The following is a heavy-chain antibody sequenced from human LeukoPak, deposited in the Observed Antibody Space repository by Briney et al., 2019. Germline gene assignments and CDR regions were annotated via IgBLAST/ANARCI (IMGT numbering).Heavy chain of an antibody. J-gene: IGHJ5*02. CDR3: ARDRITMVRGRGGTWFDP. CDR1: GGTFSSYA. Sequence: ASVKVSCKASGGTFSSYAISWVRQAPGQGLEWMGWINPNSGGTNYAQKFQGRVTMTRDTSISTAYMELSRLRSDDTAVYYCARDRITMVRGRGGTWFDPWGQGTLVTVSS. V-gene: IGHV1-2*02. D-gene: IGHD3-10*01. CDR2: INPNSGGT.